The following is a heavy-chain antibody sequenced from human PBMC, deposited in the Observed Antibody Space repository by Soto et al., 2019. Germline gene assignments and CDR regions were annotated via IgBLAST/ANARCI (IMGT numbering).Heavy chain of an antibody. D-gene: IGHD2-8*02. CDR3: ARDKITGLFDY. CDR1: GGSFSGYY. CDR2: INHSGST. Sequence: PSETPSLSCAFYGGSFSGYYWTWIRQPPGTGLEWIGEINHSGSTNYNPSLKSRVTISVDTSKDQFSLKLTSVTAADTAVYYCARDKITGLFDYWGQGTLVTVSS. J-gene: IGHJ4*02. V-gene: IGHV4-34*01.